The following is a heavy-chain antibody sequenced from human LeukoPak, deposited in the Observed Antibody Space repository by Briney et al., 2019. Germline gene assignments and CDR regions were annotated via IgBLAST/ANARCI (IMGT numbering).Heavy chain of an antibody. CDR3: ARDPCSSTSCYPYP. D-gene: IGHD2-2*01. J-gene: IGHJ5*02. V-gene: IGHV1-2*02. Sequence: ASVKVSCKASGYTFTAYYMHWVRQAPGQGLEWMGWINPNSGGTNYAQKFQGRVTMTRDTSISTAYMELSRLRSDDTAVYYCARDPCSSTSCYPYPWGQGTLVTVSS. CDR1: GYTFTAYY. CDR2: INPNSGGT.